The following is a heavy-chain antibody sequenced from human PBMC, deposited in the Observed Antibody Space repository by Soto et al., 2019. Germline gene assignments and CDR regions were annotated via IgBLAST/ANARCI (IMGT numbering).Heavy chain of an antibody. CDR3: ARARADYGDLFDY. CDR2: IIPILGIA. Sequence: GASVKVSCKASGGTFSSYTISWVRQAPGQGLEWMGRIIPILGIANYAQKFQGRVTITADKSTSTAYMELSSLRSEDTAVYYCARARADYGDLFDYWGQGTPVTVSS. J-gene: IGHJ4*02. CDR1: GGTFSSYT. D-gene: IGHD4-17*01. V-gene: IGHV1-69*02.